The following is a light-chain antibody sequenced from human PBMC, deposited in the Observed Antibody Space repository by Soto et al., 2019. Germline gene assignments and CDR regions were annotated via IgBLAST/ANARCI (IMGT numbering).Light chain of an antibody. CDR1: QSVSSNF. CDR2: GAS. CDR3: QQYGSSPLT. J-gene: IGKJ4*01. Sequence: EIVLTQSPGTLSLSPGERATLSCRASQSVSSNFLAWYQQKPGQAPRLLIYGASRRATDIPDRFSGSGSGTDFTLTISRLEPEDFAVYFCQQYGSSPLTFGVGTKVEIK. V-gene: IGKV3-20*01.